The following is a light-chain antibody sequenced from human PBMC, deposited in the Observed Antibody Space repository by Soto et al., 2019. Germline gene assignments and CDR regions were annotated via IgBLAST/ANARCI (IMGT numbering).Light chain of an antibody. V-gene: IGKV1-27*01. Sequence: DIQMTQSPSSLSASVGYSVTITCRASQGISHFLAWYQQKPGIVPKLLIYAASILQSGVPPRFSGSGSGTDFTLTISSLQPEDVATYYCQRYNDYQYIFGQGTKLEIK. CDR2: AAS. J-gene: IGKJ2*01. CDR1: QGISHF. CDR3: QRYNDYQYI.